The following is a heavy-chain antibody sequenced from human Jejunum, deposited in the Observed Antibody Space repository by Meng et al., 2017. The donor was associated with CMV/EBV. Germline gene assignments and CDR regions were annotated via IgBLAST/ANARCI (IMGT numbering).Heavy chain of an antibody. CDR2: YYSGST. V-gene: IGHV4-59*01. CDR1: GASISNYY. J-gene: IGHJ4*02. D-gene: IGHD6-13*01. CDR3: ARDPKASSWYHFDY. Sequence: CPVSGASISNYYWGWIRQSPEKGLEWIVYYSGSTNYNPSLRSRVTMALDTSKNQLSLRLSFVTVEDTAVYYCARDPKASSWYHFDYWGQGRLVTVSS.